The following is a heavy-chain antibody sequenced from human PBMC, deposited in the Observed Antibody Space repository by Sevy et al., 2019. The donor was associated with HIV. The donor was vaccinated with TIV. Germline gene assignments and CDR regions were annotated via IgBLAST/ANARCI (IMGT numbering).Heavy chain of an antibody. D-gene: IGHD6-13*01. V-gene: IGHV4-4*02. Sequence: SETLSLTCTVSGGSISSSSWCWCGRQPPGGGVEGIGGFYHSWSTNYNPSPKSRVTITVEKSKNKLSLKLSPVTAADTAVSYCASQAAAPNFYYHYGMDVWGQGTTVTVSS. CDR1: GGSISSSSW. CDR3: ASQAAAPNFYYHYGMDV. J-gene: IGHJ6*02. CDR2: FYHSWST.